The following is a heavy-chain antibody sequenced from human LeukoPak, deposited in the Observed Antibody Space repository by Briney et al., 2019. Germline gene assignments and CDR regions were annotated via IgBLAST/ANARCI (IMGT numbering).Heavy chain of an antibody. CDR1: GFTFSDYY. J-gene: IGHJ4*02. V-gene: IGHV3-11*06. CDR2: ISSRSSYI. Sequence: GGSLRLSCAASGFTFSDYYMSWIRQAPGKGLEWVSYISSRSSYIFYADSVKGRFTISRDNAKKSLYLQMNSLRAEDTAVYYCASGVNYFDYWGQGTLVTVSS. D-gene: IGHD3-3*01. CDR3: ASGVNYFDY.